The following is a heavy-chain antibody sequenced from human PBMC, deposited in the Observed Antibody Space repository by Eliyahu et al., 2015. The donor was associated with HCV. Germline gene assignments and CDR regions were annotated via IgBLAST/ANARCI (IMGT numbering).Heavy chain of an antibody. J-gene: IGHJ4*02. Sequence: QVQLVQSGAXVRKPGASVKVSXXXXGXTFTAYYXHWVRQAPGQGLEWMGWINPNSGDTNSAQKFQGRVTMTRDTSISTAYMELSRLRSDDTAVYFCTRHYYTSSTGFGYWGQGTLVTVSS. CDR2: INPNSGDT. CDR1: GXTFTAYY. CDR3: TRHYYTSSTGFGY. V-gene: IGHV1-2*02. D-gene: IGHD3-3*01.